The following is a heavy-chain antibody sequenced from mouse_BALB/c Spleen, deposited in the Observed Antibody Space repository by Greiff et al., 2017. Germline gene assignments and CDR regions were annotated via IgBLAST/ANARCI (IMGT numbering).Heavy chain of an antibody. CDR2: IYPGDGDT. D-gene: IGHD2-1*01. CDR1: GYAFSSYW. CDR3: ARGYGTYRGFAY. Sequence: QVHVKQSGAELVRPGSSVKISCKASGYAFSSYWMNWVKQRPGQGLEWIGQIYPGDGDTNYNGKFKGKATLTADKSSSTAYMQLSSLTSEDSAVYFCARGYGTYRGFAYWGQGTLVTVSA. J-gene: IGHJ3*01. V-gene: IGHV1-80*01.